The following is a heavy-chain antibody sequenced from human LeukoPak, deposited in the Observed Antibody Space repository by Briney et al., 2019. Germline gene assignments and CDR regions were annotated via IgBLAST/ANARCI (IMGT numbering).Heavy chain of an antibody. D-gene: IGHD3-22*01. CDR3: VRHRVVVVIDFVYDSSGYYDY. V-gene: IGHV4-4*02. J-gene: IGHJ4*02. Sequence: SGTLSLTCAVSGGSISSSNWWSWVRQPPGKGLEWIGEIYHSGSTNYNPSLKSRVTMSVDTSKNQFSLKLSSVTAADTAVYYCVRHRVVVVIDFVYDSSGYYDYWGQGTLVTVSS. CDR2: IYHSGST. CDR1: GGSISSSNW.